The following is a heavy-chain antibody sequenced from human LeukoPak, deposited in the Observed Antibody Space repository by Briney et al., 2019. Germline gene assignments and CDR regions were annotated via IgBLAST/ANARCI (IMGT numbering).Heavy chain of an antibody. D-gene: IGHD2-2*01. CDR3: ATCRYCSRSSEFDP. CDR2: INHSGST. J-gene: IGHJ5*02. V-gene: IGHV4-34*01. Sequence: SETLSLTCAVYGGSFSGHYWSWIRQPPGKGLEWIGEINHSGSTNHNPSLKSRVTISVGTSKNQFSLKLSSVTAADTAVYYCATCRYCSRSSEFDPWGQGTLVTVSS. CDR1: GGSFSGHY.